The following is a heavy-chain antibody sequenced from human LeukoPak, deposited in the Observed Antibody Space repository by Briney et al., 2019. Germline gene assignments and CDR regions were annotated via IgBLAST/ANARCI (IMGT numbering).Heavy chain of an antibody. V-gene: IGHV3-66*01. CDR3: ARASKWGPYGGYEYYFDY. CDR2: TYSGGST. J-gene: IGHJ4*02. D-gene: IGHD5-12*01. CDR1: GFTVSSNY. Sequence: GGSLRLSCAASGFTVSSNYMSWVRQAPGKGLEWVSVTYSGGSTYYADSVKGRFTISRDNSKNTLYLQMNSLRAEDTAVYYCARASKWGPYGGYEYYFDYWGQGTLVTVSS.